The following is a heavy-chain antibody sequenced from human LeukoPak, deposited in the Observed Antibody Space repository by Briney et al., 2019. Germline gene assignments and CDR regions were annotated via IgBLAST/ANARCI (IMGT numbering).Heavy chain of an antibody. CDR2: INHSGST. CDR1: GGSFSGYY. V-gene: IGHV4-34*01. Sequence: PSETLSLTCAVYGGSFSGYYWSWIRQPPGKGLEWIGEINHSGSTNYNPSLKSRVTISVDTSKNQFSLKLSSVTAADTAVYYCARRTYYYDSSGYPVYYYYMDVWGKGTTATISS. CDR3: ARRTYYYDSSGYPVYYYYMDV. D-gene: IGHD3-22*01. J-gene: IGHJ6*03.